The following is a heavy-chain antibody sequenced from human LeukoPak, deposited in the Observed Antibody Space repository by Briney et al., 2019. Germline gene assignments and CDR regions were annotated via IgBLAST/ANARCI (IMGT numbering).Heavy chain of an antibody. CDR3: AKVQRAYYDILTGHLDF. Sequence: GGSLRLSCVASGFTFSKYGMHWVRQAPGKGLEWVAVISYDGSNKYYADSVKGRFTISRDSSKNTLYLQMNSLRAEDTAVYYCAKVQRAYYDILTGHLDFWGQGTLVTVSS. J-gene: IGHJ4*02. V-gene: IGHV3-30*18. CDR2: ISYDGSNK. D-gene: IGHD3-9*01. CDR1: GFTFSKYG.